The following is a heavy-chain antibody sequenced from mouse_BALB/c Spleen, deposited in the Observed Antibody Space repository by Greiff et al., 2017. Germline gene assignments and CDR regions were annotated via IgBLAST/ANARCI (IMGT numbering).Heavy chain of an antibody. V-gene: IGHV5-9-4*01. J-gene: IGHJ3*01. CDR2: ISSGGSYT. CDR1: GFTFSSYA. CDR3: ARHRYGFAY. Sequence: EVKLVESGGGLVKPGGSLKLSCAASGFTFSSYAMSWVRQSPEKRLEWVAEISSGGSYTYYPDTVTGRFTISRDNAKNTLYLEMSSLRSEDTAMYYCARHRYGFAYWGQGTLVTVSA. D-gene: IGHD2-14*01.